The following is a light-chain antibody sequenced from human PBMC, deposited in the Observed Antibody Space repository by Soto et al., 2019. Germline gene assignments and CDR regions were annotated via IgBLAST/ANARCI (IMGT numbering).Light chain of an antibody. CDR2: GAS. CDR3: QQYSSSSVT. J-gene: IGKJ4*01. CDR1: QSISRW. V-gene: IGKV1-5*03. Sequence: DIQMTQSPSTPASVGDRVTITCRASQSISRWLAWYRQKPGKAPKLLIYGASSLESGVPSRFSGSGSGTEFTLTISSLLPDDFATYYCQQYSSSSVTFGGGTKVDIK.